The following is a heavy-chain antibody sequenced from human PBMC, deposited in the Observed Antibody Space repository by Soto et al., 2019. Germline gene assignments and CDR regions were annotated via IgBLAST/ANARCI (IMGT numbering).Heavy chain of an antibody. CDR1: GGSISSGDSY. CDR3: ARDRGGYERIDY. D-gene: IGHD5-12*01. Sequence: SETLSLTCTVSGGSISSGDSYWSWIRQPPGKGLEWIGYIYYSGSTYYNPSLKSRVTISVDTSKNQFSLKLSSATAADTAVYYCARDRGGYERIDYWGQGTLVTVSS. CDR2: IYYSGST. V-gene: IGHV4-30-4*01. J-gene: IGHJ4*02.